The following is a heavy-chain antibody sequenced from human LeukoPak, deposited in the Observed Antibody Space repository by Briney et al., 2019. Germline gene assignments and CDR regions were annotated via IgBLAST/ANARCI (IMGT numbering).Heavy chain of an antibody. CDR3: ARDRLTTVTTFHFDY. Sequence: GGSLRLSCAASGFTFSSYAMSWVRQAPGKGLERVAVIWSDSTNKYYADSVRGRFTISRDNSKNTLYLQMSSLRAEDTAMYYCARDRLTTVTTFHFDYWGQGTLVTVSS. D-gene: IGHD4-17*01. CDR2: IWSDSTNK. V-gene: IGHV3-33*08. J-gene: IGHJ4*02. CDR1: GFTFSSYA.